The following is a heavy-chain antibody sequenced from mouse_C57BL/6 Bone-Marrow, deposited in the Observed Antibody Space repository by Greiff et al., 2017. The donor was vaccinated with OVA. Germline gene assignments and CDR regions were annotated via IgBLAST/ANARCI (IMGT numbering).Heavy chain of an antibody. Sequence: VQLVESGPGLVQPSQSLSITCTVSGFSLTSYGVHWVRQSPGKGLEWLGVIWRGGSTDYNAAFMSRLSITKDNSKSQVFFKMNSLQADDTAIYYCARLYYYGSSFSMDYWGQGTSVTVSS. CDR3: ARLYYYGSSFSMDY. CDR2: IWRGGST. CDR1: GFSLTSYG. J-gene: IGHJ4*01. D-gene: IGHD1-1*01. V-gene: IGHV2-5*01.